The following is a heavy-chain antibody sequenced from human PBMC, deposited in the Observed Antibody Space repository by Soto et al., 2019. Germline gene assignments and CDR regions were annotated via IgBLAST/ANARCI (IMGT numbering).Heavy chain of an antibody. CDR2: INPNSGGT. Sequence: QVQLVQSGAEVTKPGASVKVSCKASGYTFTGYYLHWVRQAPGQGLEWMGWINPNSGGTHYAKKFQGRLTMTRDTSISTAYMELSKLTSDETAVYYCARSLSTIAARPDYWGQGTLVTVSS. CDR1: GYTFTGYY. J-gene: IGHJ4*02. D-gene: IGHD6-6*01. CDR3: ARSLSTIAARPDY. V-gene: IGHV1-2*02.